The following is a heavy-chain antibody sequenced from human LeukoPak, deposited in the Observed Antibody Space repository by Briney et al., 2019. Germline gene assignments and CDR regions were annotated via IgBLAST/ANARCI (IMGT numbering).Heavy chain of an antibody. V-gene: IGHV4-34*01. CDR1: GGSFSGYY. J-gene: IGHJ4*02. CDR3: ARVPQFKIDY. Sequence: KASETLSLTCAVYGGSFSGYYWSWIRQPPGKGLEWIGEINHSGSTNYNPSLKSRVIISVDTSQNQFSLKLSSVTAADTAVYYCARVPQFKIDYWGQGTLVTVSS. D-gene: IGHD5-24*01. CDR2: INHSGST.